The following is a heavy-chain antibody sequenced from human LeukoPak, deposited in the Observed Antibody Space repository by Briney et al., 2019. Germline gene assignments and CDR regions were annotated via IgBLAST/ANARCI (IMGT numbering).Heavy chain of an antibody. CDR1: GFPLSSYS. V-gene: IGHV3-48*01. Sequence: PGGSLRLSCAASGFPLSSYSINWVRQAPGKGLEWVSYISISGSAIYYVDSVKGRFTVSRDNAKNSLFLQMNSPRAEDTAVYYCVRGKGSYFDYWGQGALVTVSS. CDR2: ISISGSAI. D-gene: IGHD2-15*01. CDR3: VRGKGSYFDY. J-gene: IGHJ4*02.